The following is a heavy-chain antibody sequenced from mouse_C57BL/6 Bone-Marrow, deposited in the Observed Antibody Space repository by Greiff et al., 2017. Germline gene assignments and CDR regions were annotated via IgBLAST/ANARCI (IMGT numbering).Heavy chain of an antibody. CDR3: AKEGGYSNYVGY. D-gene: IGHD2-5*01. CDR2: INPYNGGT. Sequence: VQLQQSGPVLVKPGASVKMSCKASGYTFTDYYMNWVKQSPGKSLEWIGVINPYNGGTSYNPKFTGKATLTVDTSSSPAYMELNSRTTEESAVDYCAKEGGYSNYVGYWGQGTTLTVSS. V-gene: IGHV1-19*01. J-gene: IGHJ2*01. CDR1: GYTFTDYY.